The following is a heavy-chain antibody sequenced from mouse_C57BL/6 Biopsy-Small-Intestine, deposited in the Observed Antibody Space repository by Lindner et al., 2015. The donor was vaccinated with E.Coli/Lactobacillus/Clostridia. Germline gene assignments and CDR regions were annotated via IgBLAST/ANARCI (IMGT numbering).Heavy chain of an antibody. CDR3: TTSYYYGSSSRYFDV. Sequence: VQLQESGAELVRPGASVKLSCTASGFNIKDYYMHWVKQRPEQGLEWIGRIDPEDGDTEYAPKFQGKATMTADTSSNTAYLQLSSLTSEDTAVYYRTTSYYYGSSSRYFDVWGTGTTVTVSS. D-gene: IGHD1-1*01. CDR2: IDPEDGDT. J-gene: IGHJ1*03. CDR1: GFNIKDYY. V-gene: IGHV14-1*01.